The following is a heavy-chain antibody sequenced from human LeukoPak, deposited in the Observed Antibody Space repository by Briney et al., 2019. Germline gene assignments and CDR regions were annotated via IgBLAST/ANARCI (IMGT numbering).Heavy chain of an antibody. CDR3: ARGDVDIVVVPAATRYYGMDV. J-gene: IGHJ6*02. D-gene: IGHD2-2*01. Sequence: ASVKVSCKASGYTFTSYDVNWVRQATGQGLEWMGWINPNSGNTGYAQKFQGRVTMTGNTSISTAYMELSSLRSEDTAVYYCARGDVDIVVVPAATRYYGMDVWGQGTTVTVSS. CDR1: GYTFTSYD. V-gene: IGHV1-8*02. CDR2: INPNSGNT.